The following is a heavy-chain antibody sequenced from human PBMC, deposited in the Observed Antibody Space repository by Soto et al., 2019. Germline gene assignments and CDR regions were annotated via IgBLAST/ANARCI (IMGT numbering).Heavy chain of an antibody. D-gene: IGHD5-12*01. V-gene: IGHV3-30*03. Sequence: GGSLRLSCAASGFTFSIYGMHWVRQAPGKGLEWVAVISYDGSNKYYADSVKGRFTISRDNSKNTLYLQMNSLRAEDTAVYYCTFVEMATKDDYWGQGTLVTVSS. CDR3: TFVEMATKDDY. CDR1: GFTFSIYG. J-gene: IGHJ4*02. CDR2: ISYDGSNK.